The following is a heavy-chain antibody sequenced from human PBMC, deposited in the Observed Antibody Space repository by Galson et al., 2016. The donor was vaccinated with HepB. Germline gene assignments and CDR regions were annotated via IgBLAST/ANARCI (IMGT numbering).Heavy chain of an antibody. Sequence: SLRLSCAASGFTFSSYAMSWVRQAPGKGLEWVALISYDGKSESYADSVKGRVTFSRDNSKDTLYLQIISLRAEDTAVYYCARDRGFYSSTWDWGQGTLVTVSS. CDR3: ARDRGFYSSTWD. D-gene: IGHD2-2*01. J-gene: IGHJ4*02. V-gene: IGHV3-30*03. CDR2: ISYDGKSE. CDR1: GFTFSSYA.